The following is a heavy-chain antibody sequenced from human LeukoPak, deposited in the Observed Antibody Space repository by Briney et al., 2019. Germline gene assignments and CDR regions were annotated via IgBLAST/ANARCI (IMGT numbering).Heavy chain of an antibody. CDR2: IWYDGSNK. CDR3: AVSFDY. V-gene: IGHV3-33*01. CDR1: GFTFSSYG. D-gene: IGHD5/OR15-5a*01. Sequence: PGGSLRLSCAASGFTFSSYGMHWVRQAPGKGLEWVAVIWYDGSNKYYADSVKGRFTISRDNAKNSLYLQMNRLRAEDTAVYYCAVSFDYWGQGTLVTVSS. J-gene: IGHJ4*02.